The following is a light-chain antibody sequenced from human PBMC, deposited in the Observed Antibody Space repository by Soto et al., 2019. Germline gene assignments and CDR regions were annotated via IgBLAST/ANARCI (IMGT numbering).Light chain of an antibody. V-gene: IGKV3-20*01. J-gene: IGKJ5*01. Sequence: EIVLTQSPGTLSLSPGERATLSCRASQTISNTFLAWYQQRPGQAPRLLIYGASGRAAGIPDRFSGSGSGTDFTLTIRRLEPEDFAVYYCQQYGSSPITSGQGTRLEIK. CDR2: GAS. CDR3: QQYGSSPIT. CDR1: QTISNTF.